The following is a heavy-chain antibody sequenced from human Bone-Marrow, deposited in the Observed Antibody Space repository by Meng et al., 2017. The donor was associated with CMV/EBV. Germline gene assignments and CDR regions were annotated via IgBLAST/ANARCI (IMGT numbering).Heavy chain of an antibody. J-gene: IGHJ4*02. D-gene: IGHD6-13*01. CDR1: RFSVNTNY. V-gene: IGHV3-66*02. CDR2: IHSGGTT. Sequence: GESLKISCAASRFSVNTNYMSWVRQTPGKGLEWVSIIHSGGTTHYADSVRGRFTISRDHTKNTLYLQMTSLRPDDSGVYYCARSLNTAAGYWGQGTLVTVSS. CDR3: ARSLNTAAGY.